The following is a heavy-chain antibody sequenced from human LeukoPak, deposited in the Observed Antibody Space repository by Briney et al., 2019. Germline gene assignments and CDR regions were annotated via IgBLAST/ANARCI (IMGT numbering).Heavy chain of an antibody. Sequence: GGSLRLSCAASGFTFDDYAMHWVRQAPGKGLEWVSGISWNSGSIGYADSVKGRFTISRDNAKNSLYLQMNSLRAEDTALYYCAKGIYGSGSYYKMAFDYWGQGTLVTVSS. CDR3: AKGIYGSGSYYKMAFDY. J-gene: IGHJ4*02. V-gene: IGHV3-9*01. CDR1: GFTFDDYA. CDR2: ISWNSGSI. D-gene: IGHD3-10*01.